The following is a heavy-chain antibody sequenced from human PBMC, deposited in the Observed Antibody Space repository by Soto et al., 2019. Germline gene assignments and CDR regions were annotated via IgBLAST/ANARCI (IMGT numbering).Heavy chain of an antibody. CDR2: ISDSAGST. CDR3: AKVKAARPSYDGSDI. Sequence: PGGSLRLSCAASGFTFTTYAMNWVRQPPGKGLEWVSAISDSAGSTYYADSVKGRFTISRDNSKNTLYLQMHSLRAEDTAVYFCAKVKAARPSYDGSDIWGQGTMVTVSS. J-gene: IGHJ3*02. D-gene: IGHD6-6*01. V-gene: IGHV3-23*01. CDR1: GFTFTTYA.